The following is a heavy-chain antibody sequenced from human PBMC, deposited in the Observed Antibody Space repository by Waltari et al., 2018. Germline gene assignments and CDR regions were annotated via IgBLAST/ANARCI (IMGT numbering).Heavy chain of an antibody. Sequence: EVQLVESGGGLIQPGGSLRLSCAASGFTVSSNYMSWVRQAPGKGLEGVSVIFVAGSTFYADSLKGRFTISRDNSKNTLYLQMNSLRAEDTAVYYCARDVEGSGWYVSGMDVWGQGTTVTVSS. D-gene: IGHD6-19*01. CDR2: IFVAGST. J-gene: IGHJ6*02. CDR1: GFTVSSNY. V-gene: IGHV3-53*01. CDR3: ARDVEGSGWYVSGMDV.